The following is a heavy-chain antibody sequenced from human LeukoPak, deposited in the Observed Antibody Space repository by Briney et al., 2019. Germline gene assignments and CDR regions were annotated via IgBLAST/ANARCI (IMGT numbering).Heavy chain of an antibody. CDR3: ARDWDWNLSPTIENHFDP. D-gene: IGHD1-1*01. CDR1: GFTFTSSA. J-gene: IGHJ5*02. V-gene: IGHV1-58*02. Sequence: GASVKVSCKASGFTFTSSATQWVRQARGQRLEWIGWIVVGSGNTNYAQKFQERVTMTRDTSISTAYMELSRLRSDDTAVYYCARDWDWNLSPTIENHFDPWGQGTLVTVSS. CDR2: IVVGSGNT.